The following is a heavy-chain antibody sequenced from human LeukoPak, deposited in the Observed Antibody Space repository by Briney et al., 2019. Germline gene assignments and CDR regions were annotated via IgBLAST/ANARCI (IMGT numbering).Heavy chain of an antibody. CDR3: ARDPEWESGY. CDR1: GYTFTSYD. CDR2: MNPNSGKT. D-gene: IGHD1-26*01. V-gene: IGHV1-8*01. Sequence: ASVKVSCKASGYTFTSYDINWVRQATGQGLEWMGWMNPNSGKTGYAQKFQGRVTMTTDTSTSTAYMELRSLRSDDTAVYYCARDPEWESGYWGQGTLVTVSS. J-gene: IGHJ4*02.